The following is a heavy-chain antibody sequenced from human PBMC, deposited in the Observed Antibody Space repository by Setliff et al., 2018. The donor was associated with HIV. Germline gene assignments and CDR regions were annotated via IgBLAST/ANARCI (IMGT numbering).Heavy chain of an antibody. CDR2: IYPNTGGT. V-gene: IGHV1-2*02. J-gene: IGHJ4*02. D-gene: IGHD4-17*01. Sequence: ASVKVSCKASGYTFTDYYIHWVRQAPGQGLEWMGWIYPNTGGTNYAQKFQGRVTMTRDTSISTAYMELSRLRSDDTAVYYCARDRGRYGDYRDFDYWGQGALVTVS. CDR1: GYTFTDYY. CDR3: ARDRGRYGDYRDFDY.